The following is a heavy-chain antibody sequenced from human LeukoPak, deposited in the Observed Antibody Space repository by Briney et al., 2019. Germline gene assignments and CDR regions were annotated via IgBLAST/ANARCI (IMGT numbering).Heavy chain of an antibody. CDR1: GGSISSYY. J-gene: IGHJ6*02. CDR3: ARDAGHQLSRRNYYAMDV. CDR2: FYYSGST. D-gene: IGHD1-1*01. Sequence: SETLSLTRTVSGGSISSYYWSWIRQSPEKGLEWIGYFYYSGSTNYNPSLKSRVTISVDASKNQFSLKLSSVTAADTAVYYCARDAGHQLSRRNYYAMDVWGQGTTVTVSS. V-gene: IGHV4-59*12.